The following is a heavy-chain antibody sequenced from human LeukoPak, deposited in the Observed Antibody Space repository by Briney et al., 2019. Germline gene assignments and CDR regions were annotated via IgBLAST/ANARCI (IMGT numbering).Heavy chain of an antibody. CDR2: VNPNGGAT. CDR3: ARAAVTTLPYFDY. J-gene: IGHJ4*02. Sequence: ASVKVSCKASGYTFTGYYMHWVRQAPGQGLEWMGWVNPNGGATNYAQKFQGRVTMSRDTSISTAYMELSRLRSDDTAVYYCARAAVTTLPYFDYWGQGTPVTVSS. D-gene: IGHD4-17*01. CDR1: GYTFTGYY. V-gene: IGHV1-2*02.